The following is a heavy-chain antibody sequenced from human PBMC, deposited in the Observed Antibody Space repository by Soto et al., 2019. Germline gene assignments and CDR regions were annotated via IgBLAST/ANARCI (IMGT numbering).Heavy chain of an antibody. D-gene: IGHD5-18*01. CDR2: IYRGGST. J-gene: IGHJ4*02. CDR3: GRGGSRRLQIWFVFDY. Sequence: EVQLVESGGGLIQPGGSLRLSCAASGFTVSSNYMSWVRQAPGNGLEWVSVIYRGGSTYYADSVKDRFTISRDNSKNTLYLQLTDLRAEDTAVYYCGRGGSRRLQIWFVFDYWGQGTLVTVSS. CDR1: GFTVSSNY. V-gene: IGHV3-53*01.